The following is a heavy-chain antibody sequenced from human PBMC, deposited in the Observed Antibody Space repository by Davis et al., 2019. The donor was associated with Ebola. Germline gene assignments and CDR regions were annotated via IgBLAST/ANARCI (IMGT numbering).Heavy chain of an antibody. CDR3: ARDYEWLVLDY. V-gene: IGHV3-66*01. J-gene: IGHJ4*02. D-gene: IGHD6-19*01. Sequence: GGSLRLSCAASGFTVSSNYMSWVRQAPGKGLEWVSVIYSGGSTYYADSVKGRFTISRDNSKNTLYLQMNSLRAEDTAVYYCARDYEWLVLDYWGQGTLVTVS. CDR1: GFTVSSNY. CDR2: IYSGGST.